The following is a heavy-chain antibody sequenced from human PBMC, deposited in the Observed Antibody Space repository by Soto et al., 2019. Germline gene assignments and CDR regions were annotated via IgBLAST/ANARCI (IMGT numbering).Heavy chain of an antibody. CDR3: WRNDGDDSPNF. V-gene: IGHV1-18*04. CDR1: GYTFTSYG. D-gene: IGHD3-22*01. Sequence: ASVKVSCKASGYTFTSYGLNWVRRASGQGLEWMGRIATHDGSAVSAQSLQGRLILTRDSFTNTVYMELGGLTSDDTGLYYCWRNDGDDSPNFWGQGTLVTVSS. CDR2: IATHDGSA. J-gene: IGHJ4*02.